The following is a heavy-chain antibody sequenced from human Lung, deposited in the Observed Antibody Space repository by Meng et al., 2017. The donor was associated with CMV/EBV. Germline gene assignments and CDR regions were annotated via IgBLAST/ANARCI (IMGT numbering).Heavy chain of an antibody. CDR1: GDAITNHIC. V-gene: IGHV4-4*02. D-gene: IGHD3-10*01. Sequence: QVTRPGSARGCVKSSGPLSMTFAVSGDAITNHICAAWVRQAPGKGLEWIGESPHRGSSAYNPSLKSRVSMSIDKSKTQFALKLTSVTAADTAVYHCLRRSGGSVWGQGTLVTVSS. J-gene: IGHJ1*01. CDR2: SPHRGSS. CDR3: LRRSGGSV.